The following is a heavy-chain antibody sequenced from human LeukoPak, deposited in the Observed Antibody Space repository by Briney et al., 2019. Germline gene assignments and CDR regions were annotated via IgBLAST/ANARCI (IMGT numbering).Heavy chain of an antibody. J-gene: IGHJ4*02. D-gene: IGHD6-19*01. CDR1: GFTFSSYA. V-gene: IGHV3-30-3*01. CDR3: ARTQSSGWPY. Sequence: PGRSLRLSCAASGFTFSSYAMHWVRQAPGKGLEWVAVISYDGSNKYYADSVKGRFTISRDNSKNTLYLQMNSLRAEDTAVYYCARTQSSGWPYWGQGTLVTVSS. CDR2: ISYDGSNK.